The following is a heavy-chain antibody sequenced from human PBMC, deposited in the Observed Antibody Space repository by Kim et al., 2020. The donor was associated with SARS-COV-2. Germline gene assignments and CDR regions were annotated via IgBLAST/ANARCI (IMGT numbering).Heavy chain of an antibody. CDR1: GGTFSSYA. J-gene: IGHJ6*02. CDR3: AREEAVAGTTSGYYYGMDV. CDR2: IIPIFGTA. D-gene: IGHD6-19*01. Sequence: SVKVSCKASGGTFSSYAISWVRQAPGQGLEWMGGIIPIFGTANYAQKFQGRVTITADESTSTAYMELSSLRSEDTAVYYCAREEAVAGTTSGYYYGMDVWGQGTTVTVSS. V-gene: IGHV1-69*13.